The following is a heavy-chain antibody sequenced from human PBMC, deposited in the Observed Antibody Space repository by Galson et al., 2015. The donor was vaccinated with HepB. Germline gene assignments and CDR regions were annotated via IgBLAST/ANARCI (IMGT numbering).Heavy chain of an antibody. CDR3: ARGGPHYDFWSGYFSSGKTDY. CDR1: GFTFSSYW. Sequence: SLRLSCAASGFTFSSYWMSWVRQAPGKGLEWVANIKQDGSEKYYVDSVKGRFTISRDNAKNSLYLQMNSLRAEDTAVYYCARGGPHYDFWSGYFSSGKTDYWGQGTLVTVSS. D-gene: IGHD3-3*01. V-gene: IGHV3-7*01. CDR2: IKQDGSEK. J-gene: IGHJ4*02.